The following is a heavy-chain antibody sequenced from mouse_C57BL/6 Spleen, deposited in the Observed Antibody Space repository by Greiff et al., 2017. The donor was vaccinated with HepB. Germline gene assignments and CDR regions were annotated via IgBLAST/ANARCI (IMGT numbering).Heavy chain of an antibody. J-gene: IGHJ2*01. D-gene: IGHD1-1*01. CDR1: GYAFSSYW. CDR3: ARRGITTVVGLDY. CDR2: IYPGDGDT. Sequence: VQLVESGAELVKPGASVKISCKASGYAFSSYWMNWVKQRPGKGLEWIGQIYPGDGDTNYNGKFKGKATLTADKSSSTAYMQLSSLTSEDSAVYFCARRGITTVVGLDYWGQGTTLTVSS. V-gene: IGHV1-80*01.